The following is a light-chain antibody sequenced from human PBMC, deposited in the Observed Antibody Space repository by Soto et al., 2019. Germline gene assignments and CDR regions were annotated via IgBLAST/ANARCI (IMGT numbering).Light chain of an antibody. J-gene: IGLJ1*01. CDR3: SSYRSSTTFV. Sequence: QSALTQPASVSGSPGQSITISCTGTSSDVGSHNLVSWYQQYPGKAPKLIIFEASKRPSGVSNRFSGSKSGDTASLTISGLQADDEADYYCSSYRSSTTFVFGTGTQLTVL. CDR2: EAS. CDR1: SSDVGSHNL. V-gene: IGLV2-14*02.